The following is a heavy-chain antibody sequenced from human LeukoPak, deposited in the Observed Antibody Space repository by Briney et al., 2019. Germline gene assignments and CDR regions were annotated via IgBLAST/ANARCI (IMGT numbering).Heavy chain of an antibody. J-gene: IGHJ6*03. D-gene: IGHD2-2*01. CDR1: GGSISSYY. CDR2: IYYSGST. V-gene: IGHV4-59*05. Sequence: PSETLSLTCTVSGGSISSYYWSWIRQPPGKGLEWIGSIYYSGSTYYNPSLKSRVTISVDTSKNQFSLKLSSVTAADTAVYYCARGYAWDYYMDVWGKGTTVTISS. CDR3: ARGYAWDYYMDV.